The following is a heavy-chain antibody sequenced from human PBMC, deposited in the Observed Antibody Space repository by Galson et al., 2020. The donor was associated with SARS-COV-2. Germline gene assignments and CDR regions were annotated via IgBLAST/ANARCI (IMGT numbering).Heavy chain of an antibody. Sequence: PSETLSLTCTVSGASIDGGRYYWSWIRQRTGKGLEWVGFIYFSGTTYYNPSLKSRLTISVDTSNNQVSLRLRSVTAADTAVYFCARDRNLWYGESTFYYYGMDVWGQGTTVSVSS. D-gene: IGHD3-10*01. J-gene: IGHJ6*02. CDR3: ARDRNLWYGESTFYYYGMDV. V-gene: IGHV4-31*03. CDR2: IYFSGTT. CDR1: GASIDGGRYY.